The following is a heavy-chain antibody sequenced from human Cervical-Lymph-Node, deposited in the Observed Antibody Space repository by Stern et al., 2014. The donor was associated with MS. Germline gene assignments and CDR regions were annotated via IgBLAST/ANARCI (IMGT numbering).Heavy chain of an antibody. CDR3: ARVAPTVGAAY. J-gene: IGHJ4*02. D-gene: IGHD1-26*01. CDR1: GYTFTDYS. V-gene: IGHV1-46*01. CDR2: INPNGGRA. Sequence: QLVESGAEVMTPGASVNVSCKASGYTFTDYSIQWVRQVHGQGLEWMGMINPNGGRATYPRKFRGRVTMTRDTSTATVKMELNSLRSEDTAVYYCARVAPTVGAAYWGQGTLVTVSS.